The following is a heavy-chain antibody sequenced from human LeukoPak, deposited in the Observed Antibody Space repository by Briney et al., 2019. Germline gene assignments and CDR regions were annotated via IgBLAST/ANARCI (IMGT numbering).Heavy chain of an antibody. CDR1: GYTFTSYD. Sequence: APVKVSCKASGYTFTSYDIAWVRQATGQGLEWMGWMNPNSGNTGYAQKFQGRVTMTRNTSISTAYMELSSLRSEDTAVYYCARVKTTGYSSGWYAPDAFDIWGQGTMVTVSS. J-gene: IGHJ3*02. CDR3: ARVKTTGYSSGWYAPDAFDI. D-gene: IGHD6-19*01. CDR2: MNPNSGNT. V-gene: IGHV1-8*01.